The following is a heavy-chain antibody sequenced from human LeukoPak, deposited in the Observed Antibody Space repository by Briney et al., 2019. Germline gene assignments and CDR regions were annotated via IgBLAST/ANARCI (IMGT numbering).Heavy chain of an antibody. CDR3: ARGHRAWSY. Sequence: GGSLRLSCAASGFTFSSYGMHWVRQAPGKGLEWVAFIRYDGSNKYYADSVKGRFTISRDNAKNSLYLQMNSLRVDDTAVYYCARGHRAWSYWGQGTLVTVSS. J-gene: IGHJ4*02. CDR1: GFTFSSYG. CDR2: IRYDGSNK. D-gene: IGHD3-3*01. V-gene: IGHV3-30*02.